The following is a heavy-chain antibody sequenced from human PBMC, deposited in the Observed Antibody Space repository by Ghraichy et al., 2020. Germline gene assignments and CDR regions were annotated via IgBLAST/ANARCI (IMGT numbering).Heavy chain of an antibody. CDR2: ISWNSGSI. Sequence: GGSLRLSCAASGFTFDDYAMHWVRQAPGKGLEWVSGISWNSGSIGYADSVKGRFTISRDNAKNSLYLQMNSLRAEDTALYYCVSRDFDYWGQGTLVTVSS. CDR3: VSRDFDY. D-gene: IGHD2-2*01. V-gene: IGHV3-9*01. CDR1: GFTFDDYA. J-gene: IGHJ4*02.